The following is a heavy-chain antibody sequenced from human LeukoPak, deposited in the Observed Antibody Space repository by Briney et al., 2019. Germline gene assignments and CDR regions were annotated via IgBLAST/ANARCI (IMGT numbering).Heavy chain of an antibody. CDR1: GGSISSGSYY. Sequence: SETLSLTCTVSGGSISSGSYYWSWIRQPAGKGLEWIGRIYTSGSTNYNPSLKSRVTISVDTSKNQFSLKLSSVTAADTAVYYCARVRYCSSTSYYKAYWYFDLWGRGTLVTVSS. D-gene: IGHD2-2*02. J-gene: IGHJ2*01. CDR3: ARVRYCSSTSYYKAYWYFDL. V-gene: IGHV4-61*02. CDR2: IYTSGST.